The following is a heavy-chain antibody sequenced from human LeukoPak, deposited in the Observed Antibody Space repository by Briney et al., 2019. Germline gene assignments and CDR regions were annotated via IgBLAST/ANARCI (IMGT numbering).Heavy chain of an antibody. V-gene: IGHV3-74*01. D-gene: IGHD1-26*01. CDR1: GFTFSTYW. CDR2: INSDGSST. CDR3: ASDLGATSVFDI. Sequence: GGSLRLSCAASGFTFSTYWMHWVRQAPGKGLVWVSHINSDGSSTTYADPVKGRFTISRDNAKNTLSLQMNSLRDEDTAVYFCASDLGATSVFDIWGQGTMVTVSS. J-gene: IGHJ3*02.